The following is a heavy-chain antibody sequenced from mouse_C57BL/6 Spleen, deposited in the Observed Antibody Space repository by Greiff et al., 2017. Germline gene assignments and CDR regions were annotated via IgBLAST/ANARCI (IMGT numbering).Heavy chain of an antibody. CDR3: ARSGYYGSRFDY. CDR1: GYAFSSSW. Sequence: QVQLQQSGPELVKPGASVKISCKASGYAFSSSWMNWVKQRPGKGLEWIGRIYPGDGDTNYNGKFKGKATLTADKSSSTAYMQLSSLTSEDSAVYCCARSGYYGSRFDYWGQGTTLTVSS. V-gene: IGHV1-82*01. CDR2: IYPGDGDT. J-gene: IGHJ2*01. D-gene: IGHD1-1*01.